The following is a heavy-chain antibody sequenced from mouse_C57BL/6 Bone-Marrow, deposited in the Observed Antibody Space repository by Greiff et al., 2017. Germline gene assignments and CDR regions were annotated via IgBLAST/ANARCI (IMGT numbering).Heavy chain of an antibody. J-gene: IGHJ1*03. D-gene: IGHD1-1*02. CDR2: IDPSDSYT. CDR3: ASRLSYPYGYFDG. V-gene: IGHV1-50*01. CDR1: GYTFTSYW. Sequence: QVQLQQPGAELVKPGASVKLSCKASGYTFTSYWMQWVKQRPGQGLEWIGEIDPSDSYTNYNQKFKGKATLTVDTSSSTAYMQLSSLTSEDSAVYYCASRLSYPYGYFDGWGTGTTVTVSS.